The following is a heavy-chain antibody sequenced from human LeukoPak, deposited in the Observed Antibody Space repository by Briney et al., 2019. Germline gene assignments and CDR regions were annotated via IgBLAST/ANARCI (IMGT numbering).Heavy chain of an antibody. V-gene: IGHV6-1*01. Sequence: SQTLSLTCAISGDSVSRDTAAWNWVRQSPSRGLEWLGRTNYRSKWYNDYAVSVKSRITINPDTSKNQFSLQLNSVTPEDTAVYYCARDRGGSSWYYFDNWGQGSLVTVSS. CDR3: ARDRGGSSWYYFDN. CDR1: GDSVSRDTAA. CDR2: TNYRSKWYN. J-gene: IGHJ4*02. D-gene: IGHD6-13*01.